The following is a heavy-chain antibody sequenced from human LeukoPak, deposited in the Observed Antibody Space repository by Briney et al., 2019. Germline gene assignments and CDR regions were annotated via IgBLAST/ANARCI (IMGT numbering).Heavy chain of an antibody. V-gene: IGHV4-31*03. J-gene: IGHJ4*02. CDR3: ARVGGRYYDSSGYYYVGY. Sequence: PSQTLSLTCTVSVGSISSGGYYWSWIRQHPGKGLEWIGYIYYSGSTYYNPSLKSRVTISVDTSKNQFSLKLSSVTAADTAVYYCARVGGRYYDSSGYYYVGYWGQGTLVTVSS. D-gene: IGHD3-22*01. CDR1: VGSISSGGYY. CDR2: IYYSGST.